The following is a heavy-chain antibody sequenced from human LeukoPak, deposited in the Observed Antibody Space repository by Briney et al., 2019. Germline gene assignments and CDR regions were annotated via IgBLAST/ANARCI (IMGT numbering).Heavy chain of an antibody. CDR2: IVVGSGNT. Sequence: SVTVSCKASGFTFTISAMQWVRQARGQRREWIGWIVVGSGNTNYAQKFQERVTITRDMSTSTAYMELSSLRSDDTAVYYCARGVLVPTYYYDSSGYSDAFDIWGQGTMVTVSS. CDR3: ARGVLVPTYYYDSSGYSDAFDI. D-gene: IGHD3-22*01. J-gene: IGHJ3*02. V-gene: IGHV1-58*02. CDR1: GFTFTISA.